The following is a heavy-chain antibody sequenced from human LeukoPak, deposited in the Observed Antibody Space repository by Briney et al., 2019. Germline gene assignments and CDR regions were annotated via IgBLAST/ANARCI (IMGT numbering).Heavy chain of an antibody. CDR1: GGSISSGGYY. Sequence: SQTLSLTCTVSGGSISSGGYYWSWIRQHPGKGLEWIGYIYHSGRTYSNPSLKSRVTISVDRSKNQFSLKLTSVTAADTAVYYCANSLWSPTPRFDYWGQGTLVTVSS. V-gene: IGHV4-30-2*01. CDR3: ANSLWSPTPRFDY. J-gene: IGHJ4*02. D-gene: IGHD2-21*01. CDR2: IYHSGRT.